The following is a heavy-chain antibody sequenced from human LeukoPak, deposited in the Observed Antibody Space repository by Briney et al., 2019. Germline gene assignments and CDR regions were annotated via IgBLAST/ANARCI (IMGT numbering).Heavy chain of an antibody. CDR1: GFTFSIYA. D-gene: IGHD2-15*01. CDR3: LVAATLGLGAFDI. V-gene: IGHV3-23*01. J-gene: IGHJ3*02. CDR2: ISGSGGSA. Sequence: GGSLRLSCAASGFTFSIYAMSWVRQAPGKGLEWVSAISGSGGSAYYADSVKGRFTISRDNSKNTPYLQMNSLRAEDTAVYYCLVAATLGLGAFDIWGQGTMVTVSS.